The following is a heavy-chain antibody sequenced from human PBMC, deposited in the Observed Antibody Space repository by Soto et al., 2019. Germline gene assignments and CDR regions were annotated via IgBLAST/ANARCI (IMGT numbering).Heavy chain of an antibody. CDR3: ARERYQVISDGMDV. J-gene: IGHJ6*02. CDR2: INPQTGGT. V-gene: IGHV1-2*02. D-gene: IGHD2-2*01. Sequence: VKVSCKASGYTFTGYYIHWVREAPGQGLEWMGWINPQTGGTSYAQKFQGRVTLSRDTSINTAYLELSRLRFDGAAVYFCARERYQVISDGMDVWGQGTTVTVSS. CDR1: GYTFTGYY.